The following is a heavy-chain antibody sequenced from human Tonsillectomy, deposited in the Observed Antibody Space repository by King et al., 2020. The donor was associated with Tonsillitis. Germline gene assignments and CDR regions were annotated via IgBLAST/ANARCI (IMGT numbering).Heavy chain of an antibody. CDR3: AKHRLNNSDYAYYGMDV. J-gene: IGHJ6*02. CDR2: ISYDGSNK. Sequence: VQLVESGGGVVQPGRSLRLSCAASGFTFSSYGMHWVRQAPGKGLEWVAVISYDGSNKYYAASVKGRFTISRDNSKNTLYLQMNSLRAEDTAVYYCAKHRLNNSDYAYYGMDVWGQGTTVTVSS. CDR1: GFTFSSYG. V-gene: IGHV3-30*18. D-gene: IGHD5-12*01.